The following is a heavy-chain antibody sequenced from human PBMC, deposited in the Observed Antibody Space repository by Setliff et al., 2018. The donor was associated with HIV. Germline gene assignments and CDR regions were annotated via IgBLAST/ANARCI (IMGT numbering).Heavy chain of an antibody. CDR3: ARAPNWGEAPFAFDV. J-gene: IGHJ3*01. CDR1: GFSISSDGFY. CDR2: ILGSGIT. D-gene: IGHD7-27*01. Sequence: SETLSLTCTLSGFSISSDGFYWNWIRQRPGKGLEWIGYILGSGITYYNPSLKSRLRISIDTSANQFSVELSSVTAADTALYFCARAPNWGEAPFAFDVWGLGTMVTVSS. V-gene: IGHV4-31*03.